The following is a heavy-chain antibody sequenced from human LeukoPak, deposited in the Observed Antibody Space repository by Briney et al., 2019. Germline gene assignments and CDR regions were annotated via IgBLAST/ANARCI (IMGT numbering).Heavy chain of an antibody. Sequence: ASVKVSCKASGYTFTGYYMHWVRQAPGQGLEWMGWINPNSGGTNYAQKFQGRVTMTRDTSISTAYMELSRLRSDDTAVYYCARVLSVAGTACFDYWGQGTLVTVSS. D-gene: IGHD6-19*01. CDR3: ARVLSVAGTACFDY. J-gene: IGHJ4*02. CDR2: INPNSGGT. CDR1: GYTFTGYY. V-gene: IGHV1-2*02.